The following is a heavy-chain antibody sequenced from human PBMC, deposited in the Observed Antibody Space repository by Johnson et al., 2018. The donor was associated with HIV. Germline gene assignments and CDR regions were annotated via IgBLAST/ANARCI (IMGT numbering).Heavy chain of an antibody. V-gene: IGHV3-15*01. Sequence: VQLVESGGGLVTPGGSLRLSCAASGFTFSNAWMSWVRQAPGKGLAWIGRIKSKTDGGTTDYAAPVKGRFSISRDDSKNTLYLQMNSLTTEDTAVYYCTTAIVIDAFDIWGQGTMVTVSS. CDR2: IKSKTDGGTT. CDR3: TTAIVIDAFDI. J-gene: IGHJ3*02. CDR1: GFTFSNAW. D-gene: IGHD3-16*02.